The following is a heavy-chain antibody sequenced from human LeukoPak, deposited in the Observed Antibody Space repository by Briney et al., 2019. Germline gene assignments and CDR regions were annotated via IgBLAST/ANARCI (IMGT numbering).Heavy chain of an antibody. CDR1: GGSISSSYW. Sequence: SETLSLTCAVSGGSISSSYWWGWVRQPPGKGLEWIGETYHSGSTNYNPSLKSRVTISVDKSKNQFSLKLRSVTAADTAVYYCARNFDDSGSLGYYWGQGTLVTVSS. J-gene: IGHJ4*02. D-gene: IGHD3-10*01. CDR3: ARNFDDSGSLGYY. V-gene: IGHV4-4*02. CDR2: TYHSGST.